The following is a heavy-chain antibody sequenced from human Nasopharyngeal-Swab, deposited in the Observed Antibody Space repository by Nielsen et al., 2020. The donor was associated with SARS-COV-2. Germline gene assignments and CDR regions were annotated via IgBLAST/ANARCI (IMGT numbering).Heavy chain of an antibody. CDR3: ARDLELLTNYYALDY. CDR1: GFTFNTYG. J-gene: IGHJ4*02. D-gene: IGHD3-9*01. V-gene: IGHV3-48*02. Sequence: GSLRLSCAASGFTFNTYGMNWVRQAPGKGLEWISYISDDNTIFYADSVKGRFTLSRDNAKNSLYLQMNSLRDEDTAVYYCARDLELLTNYYALDYWGQGTLVTVSS. CDR2: ISDDNTI.